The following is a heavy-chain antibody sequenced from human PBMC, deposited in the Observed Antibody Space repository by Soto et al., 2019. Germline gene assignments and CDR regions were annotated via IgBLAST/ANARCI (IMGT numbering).Heavy chain of an antibody. CDR3: ARGVIHGKGYPGTTFEGYYYYGMDV. CDR2: IIPIFGTA. J-gene: IGHJ6*02. D-gene: IGHD1-7*01. Sequence: QVQLVQSGAEVKKPGSSVKVSCKASGGTFSSYAISWVRQAPGQGLEWMGGIIPIFGTANYAQKFQGRVTITADESTSTAYMGLSSLRSEDTAVYYCARGVIHGKGYPGTTFEGYYYYGMDVWGQGTTVTVSS. CDR1: GGTFSSYA. V-gene: IGHV1-69*01.